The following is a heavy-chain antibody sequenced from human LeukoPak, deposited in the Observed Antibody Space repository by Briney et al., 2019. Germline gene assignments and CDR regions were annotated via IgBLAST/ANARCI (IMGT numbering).Heavy chain of an antibody. CDR2: ISGSGGST. CDR3: AKGTYDSSGSPVDY. D-gene: IGHD3-22*01. J-gene: IGHJ4*02. CDR1: GFTFSSYA. Sequence: GGSLRLSCAASGFTFSSYAMSWVRQAPGKGLEWVSTISGSGGSTYYADSVKGRFTLSRDNSKNTLYLEMNSLRAEDTAIYYCAKGTYDSSGSPVDYWGQGTPLTASS. V-gene: IGHV3-23*01.